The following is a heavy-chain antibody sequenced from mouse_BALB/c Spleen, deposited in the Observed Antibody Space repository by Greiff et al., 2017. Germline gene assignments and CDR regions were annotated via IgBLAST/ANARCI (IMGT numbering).Heavy chain of an antibody. Sequence: DVHLVESGGDLVKPGGSLKLSCAASGFTFSSYGMSWVRQTPDKRLEWVATISSGGSYTYYPDSVKGRFTISRDNAKNTLYLQMSSLKSEDTAMYYCARQGEGTTASAWLAYWGQGTLVTVSA. CDR2: ISSGGSYT. CDR1: GFTFSSYG. J-gene: IGHJ3*01. V-gene: IGHV5-6*01. D-gene: IGHD1-2*01. CDR3: ARQGEGTTASAWLAY.